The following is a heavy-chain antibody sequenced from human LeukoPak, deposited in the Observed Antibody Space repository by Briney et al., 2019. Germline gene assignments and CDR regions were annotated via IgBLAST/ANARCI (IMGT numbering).Heavy chain of an antibody. CDR1: GGTFSSYA. CDR2: IIPILGIA. V-gene: IGHV1-69*04. Sequence: GASVKVSCKASGGTFSSYAISWVRQAPGQGLEWMGRIIPILGIANYAQKFQGRVTITADKSTSTAYMELSSLRADDTAVYYCARDRALHDSRRGYYYTEDDYWGQGTLVTVSS. CDR3: ARDRALHDSRRGYYYTEDDY. J-gene: IGHJ4*02. D-gene: IGHD3-22*01.